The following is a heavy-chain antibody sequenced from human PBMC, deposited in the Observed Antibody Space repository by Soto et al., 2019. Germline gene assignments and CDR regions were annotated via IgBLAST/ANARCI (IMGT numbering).Heavy chain of an antibody. Sequence: PSETLSLTCTVSGGSISSYYWSWIRQPPGKGLEWIGYIYYSGSTNYNPSLKSRVTISVDTSKNQFSLKLSSVTAADTAVYYCARDRRRPESRGMDVWGQGTTVTVSS. CDR2: IYYSGST. D-gene: IGHD6-13*01. V-gene: IGHV4-59*01. J-gene: IGHJ6*02. CDR3: ARDRRRPESRGMDV. CDR1: GGSISSYY.